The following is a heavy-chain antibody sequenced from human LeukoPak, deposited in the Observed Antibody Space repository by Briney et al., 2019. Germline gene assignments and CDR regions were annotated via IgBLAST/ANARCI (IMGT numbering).Heavy chain of an antibody. Sequence: GGSLRLSCAATGFIFSDYYMSWVRQAPGKGLEWVAVISSDGNHRYHADSVKGRFTISRDNSKNTVYLQMNSLRAEDTAVYYCAREGYCSSASCPNLDYWGQGTLVTVSS. CDR3: AREGYCSSASCPNLDY. CDR1: GFIFSDYY. J-gene: IGHJ4*02. CDR2: ISSDGNHR. D-gene: IGHD2-2*01. V-gene: IGHV3-30*03.